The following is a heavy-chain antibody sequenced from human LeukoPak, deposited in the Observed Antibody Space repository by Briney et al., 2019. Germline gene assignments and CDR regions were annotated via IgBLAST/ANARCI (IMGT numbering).Heavy chain of an antibody. J-gene: IGHJ6*02. Sequence: GGSLRLSCAASGFTFSNAWMSWVRQAPGNGLEWVGRIKSKTDGGTTDYAAPVKGRFTISRDDSKNTLYLQMNSLKTEDTAVYYCTTAYCGGDCYSNYYYYGMDVWGQGTTVTVSS. CDR2: IKSKTDGGTT. V-gene: IGHV3-15*01. D-gene: IGHD2-21*02. CDR1: GFTFSNAW. CDR3: TTAYCGGDCYSNYYYYGMDV.